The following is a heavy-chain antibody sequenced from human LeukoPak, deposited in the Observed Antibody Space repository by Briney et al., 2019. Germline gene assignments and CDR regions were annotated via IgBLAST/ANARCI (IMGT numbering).Heavy chain of an antibody. J-gene: IGHJ6*03. CDR2: IIPIFGTA. D-gene: IGHD6-13*01. V-gene: IGHV1-69*05. CDR1: GGTFSSYA. CDR3: ARVERAAAGTNYYMDV. Sequence: SVKVSCKASGGTFSSYAISWVRQAPGQGLEWMGGIIPIFGTANYAQKFQGRVTITTDESTSTAYMELSSLRSEDTAVYYCARVERAAAGTNYYMDVWGKGTTVTVSS.